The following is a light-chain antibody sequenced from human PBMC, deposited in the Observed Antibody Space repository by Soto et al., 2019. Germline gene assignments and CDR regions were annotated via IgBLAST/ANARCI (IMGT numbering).Light chain of an antibody. V-gene: IGKV1-39*01. CDR2: AAS. CDR3: QQSYSTPT. CDR1: QSIRNF. J-gene: IGKJ1*01. Sequence: DIQMTQSPSSLSASVGDRVTITCRASQSIRNFLNWYQQKPGKAPKVLIYAASSLQSGVPSRFSGSGSGTDFTLIISSLQPADSATYYCQQSYSTPTFGQGTKVEVQ.